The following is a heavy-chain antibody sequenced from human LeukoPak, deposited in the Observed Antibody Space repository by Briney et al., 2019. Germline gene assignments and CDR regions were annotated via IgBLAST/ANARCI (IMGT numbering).Heavy chain of an antibody. J-gene: IGHJ4*02. V-gene: IGHV1-18*01. CDR1: GYTFTSYC. D-gene: IGHD3-22*01. Sequence: GASVKVSCKASGYTFTSYCISWVRQAPGQGLEWMGWISAYNGNTNYAQKPQGRVTMTTDTSTRTAYMELRSLRSDDTAVYYCAGESDYYDSSGYYQTPHHFGYWGQGTLVTVSS. CDR2: ISAYNGNT. CDR3: AGESDYYDSSGYYQTPHHFGY.